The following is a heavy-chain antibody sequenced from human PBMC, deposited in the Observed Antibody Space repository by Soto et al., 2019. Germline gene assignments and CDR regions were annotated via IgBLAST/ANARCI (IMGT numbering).Heavy chain of an antibody. CDR2: IIPIFGTA. J-gene: IGHJ6*02. V-gene: IGHV1-69*01. Sequence: QVQLVQSGAEVKKPGSSVKVSCKASGGTFSSYANSWVRQAPGQGLEWMVGIIPIFGTANYAQKFQGRVTITADESTSTAYMELSSLRSEDTAVYYCAGGAAAAYYYYYYGMDVWGQGTTVTVSS. D-gene: IGHD6-13*01. CDR1: GGTFSSYA. CDR3: AGGAAAAYYYYYYGMDV.